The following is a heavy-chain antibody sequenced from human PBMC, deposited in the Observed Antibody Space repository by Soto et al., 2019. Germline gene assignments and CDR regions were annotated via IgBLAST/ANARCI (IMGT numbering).Heavy chain of an antibody. D-gene: IGHD3-10*01. CDR3: AKDPVRGVGYDAFDI. CDR1: GGTFSSYA. V-gene: IGHV1-69*13. J-gene: IGHJ3*02. Sequence: GASVKVSCKASGGTFSSYAISWVRQAPGQGLEWMGGIIPIFGTANYAQKFQGRVTITADESTSTAYMELSSLRSEDTAVYYCAKDPVRGVGYDAFDIWGQGTMVTVSS. CDR2: IIPIFGTA.